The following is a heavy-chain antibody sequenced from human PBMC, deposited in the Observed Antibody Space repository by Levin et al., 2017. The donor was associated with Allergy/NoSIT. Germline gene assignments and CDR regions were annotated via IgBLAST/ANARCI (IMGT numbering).Heavy chain of an antibody. D-gene: IGHD1-1*01. V-gene: IGHV3-30-3*01. CDR2: ISDDGSSE. J-gene: IGHJ4*02. CDR1: GFTFSNYA. CDR3: VREIAEEGT. Sequence: HPSETLSLTCAASGFTFSNYAMHWVRQAPGKGLEWVGVISDDGSSEFYIDSVKGRFTISRDNSKNRLYLQMDSLRAEDTALYYCVREIAEEGTWGQGTLVIVSS.